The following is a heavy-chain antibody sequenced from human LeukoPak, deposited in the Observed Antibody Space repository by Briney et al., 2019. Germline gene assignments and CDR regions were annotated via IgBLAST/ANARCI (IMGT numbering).Heavy chain of an antibody. V-gene: IGHV1-69*05. J-gene: IGHJ4*02. CDR1: GGTFSSYA. CDR2: IIPIFGTA. CDR3: ARDRSCGWNLFDY. D-gene: IGHD6-19*01. Sequence: SVKVSCKASGGTFSSYAISWVRQAPGQGLEWMGRIIPIFGTANYAQKFQGRVTITTDESTSTAYMELSSLRSEDTAVYYCARDRSCGWNLFDYWGQGTLVTVSS.